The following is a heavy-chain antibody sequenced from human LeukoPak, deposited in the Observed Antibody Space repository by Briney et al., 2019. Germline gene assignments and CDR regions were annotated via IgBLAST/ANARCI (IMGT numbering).Heavy chain of an antibody. CDR1: GYTFTSYG. J-gene: IGHJ6*03. CDR3: ASGRCSGGSCYPEGYYYYMDV. CDR2: ISAYNGNT. D-gene: IGHD2-15*01. Sequence: ASVKVSCKASGYTFTSYGISWVRQAPGQGLEWMGWISAYNGNTNYAQKLQGRVTMTTDTSTSTAYMELRSLRSDDTAVYYCASGRCSGGSCYPEGYYYYMDVWGKGTTVTVSS. V-gene: IGHV1-18*01.